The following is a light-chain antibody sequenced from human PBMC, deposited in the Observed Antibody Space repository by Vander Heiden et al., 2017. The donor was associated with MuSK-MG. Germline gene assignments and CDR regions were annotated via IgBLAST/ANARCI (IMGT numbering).Light chain of an antibody. V-gene: IGKV1-9*01. CDR2: EAS. J-gene: IGKJ1*01. Sequence: DITLTQSPSFVSASVGDRVTITCRASQGISSYLAWYEQRPGKAPKLLIYEASALQSGVPSRFSGSGSGTEFTLTISSLQPEDFATYYCQQLNSYPWTFGQGTKVEIK. CDR1: QGISSY. CDR3: QQLNSYPWT.